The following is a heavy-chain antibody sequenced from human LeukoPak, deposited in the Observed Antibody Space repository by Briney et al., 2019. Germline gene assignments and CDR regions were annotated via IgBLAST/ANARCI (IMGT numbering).Heavy chain of an antibody. CDR3: AGDTATPIGY. V-gene: IGHV3-9*01. D-gene: IGHD5-18*01. CDR2: ISWNSDSI. Sequence: GRSLRLSCAASGFTFGDYAMHWVRQAPGKGLEWVSGISWNSDSIGYADSVKGRFTISRDNAKSSLYLQMNSLRAEDTAVYYCAGDTATPIGYWGQGTLVTVSS. CDR1: GFTFGDYA. J-gene: IGHJ4*02.